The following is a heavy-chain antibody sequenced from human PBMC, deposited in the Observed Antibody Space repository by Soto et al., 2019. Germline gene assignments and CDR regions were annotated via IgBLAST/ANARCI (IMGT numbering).Heavy chain of an antibody. J-gene: IGHJ6*02. Sequence: QVQLVESGGGVVQPGRSLRLSCAASGFTFSSYGMHWVRQAPGKGLEWVAVIWYDGSNIYYADSVKGRFTISRDNSKNTLYLQMNSLRAEDTAVYYCARGKAVAGTKYYYGMDVWGQGTTVTVSS. CDR1: GFTFSSYG. D-gene: IGHD6-19*01. CDR3: ARGKAVAGTKYYYGMDV. V-gene: IGHV3-33*01. CDR2: IWYDGSNI.